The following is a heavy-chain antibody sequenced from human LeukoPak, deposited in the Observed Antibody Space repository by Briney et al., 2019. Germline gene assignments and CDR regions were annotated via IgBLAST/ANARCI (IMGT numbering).Heavy chain of an antibody. CDR1: GASISSYF. V-gene: IGHV4-59*08. J-gene: IGHJ3*02. Sequence: SETLSLTCTVSGASISSYFWSWIRQSPGKGQEWIGYIYYSGSTNYNPSLKRRVTMSVDTSKNQFSLKLSSVTAADTAVYYCARHPWNYDSSGYFSDRNDAFDIWGQGTMVTVSS. CDR2: IYYSGST. D-gene: IGHD3-22*01. CDR3: ARHPWNYDSSGYFSDRNDAFDI.